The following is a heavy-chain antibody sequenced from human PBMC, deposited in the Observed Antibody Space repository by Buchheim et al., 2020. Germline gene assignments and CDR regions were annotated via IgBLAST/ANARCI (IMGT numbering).Heavy chain of an antibody. Sequence: QVQLQESGPGLLKPSQTLSLICTVSNDSIGSGGYYWTWIRQHPGKGLEWIGYINYSGNTQYNSSLKSRVTMSIYTSRGQFSLTLTSVTAADTAVYYCARVVRGYDAFDVWGQGT. CDR2: INYSGNT. CDR1: NDSIGSGGYY. D-gene: IGHD5-18*01. CDR3: ARVVRGYDAFDV. J-gene: IGHJ3*01. V-gene: IGHV4-31*03.